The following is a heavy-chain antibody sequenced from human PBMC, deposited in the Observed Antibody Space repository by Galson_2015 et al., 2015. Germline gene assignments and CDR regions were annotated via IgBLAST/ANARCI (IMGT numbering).Heavy chain of an antibody. D-gene: IGHD3-3*01. Sequence: SLRLSCAASGFTFSSYGMHWVRQAPGKGLEWVAVIWYDGSNKYYADSVKGRFTISRDNSKNTLYLQMNDLRAEDTAVYYCARVVRARFMETYYFDLWGRGTLVTVSS. CDR3: ARVVRARFMETYYFDL. CDR1: GFTFSSYG. V-gene: IGHV3-33*01. J-gene: IGHJ2*01. CDR2: IWYDGSNK.